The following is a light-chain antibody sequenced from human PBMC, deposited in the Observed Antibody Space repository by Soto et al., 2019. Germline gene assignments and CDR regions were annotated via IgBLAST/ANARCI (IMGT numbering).Light chain of an antibody. J-gene: IGKJ3*01. V-gene: IGKV1-33*01. CDR2: DAY. CDR1: QHISSY. Sequence: DIQMTQSPSSLSASVGDRVTITCQASQHISSYLNWFQQKLGKAPELLIYDAYNLVARDPSRFSGSGSGTDFTFTIRSRQPEDNTTYYCQQYDDLPPMFGPGTKVDIK. CDR3: QQYDDLPPM.